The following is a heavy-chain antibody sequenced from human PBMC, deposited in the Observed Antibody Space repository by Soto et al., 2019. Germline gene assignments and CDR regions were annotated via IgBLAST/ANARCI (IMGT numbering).Heavy chain of an antibody. CDR3: AKDRELDFLRNGLDV. D-gene: IGHD3-3*01. CDR1: GYTFTRYD. J-gene: IGHJ6*02. CDR2: MEPNSGST. Sequence: QAQLVQSGAEVKKPGASVKVSCKASGYTFTRYDINWVRQAPGQGLAWLGWMEPNSGSTGYAQNFPGRFTMTMNIPIDTAPMALSSQRSEDTAVDYCAKDRELDFLRNGLDVWGQGTTCTVSS. V-gene: IGHV1-8*01.